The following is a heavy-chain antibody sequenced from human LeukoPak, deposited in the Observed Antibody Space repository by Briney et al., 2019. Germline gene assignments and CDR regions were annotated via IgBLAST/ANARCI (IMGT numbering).Heavy chain of an antibody. CDR3: ATVSGYDWYFDL. CDR2: IYHSGST. CDR1: GYSISSGYY. Sequence: PSETLSLTCTVSGYSISSGYYWGWIRQPPGKGLEWIGSIYHSGSTYYNPSLKSRVTISVDTSKNQFSLKLSSVTAADTAVYYCATVSGYDWYFDLWGRGTLVTVSS. V-gene: IGHV4-38-2*02. J-gene: IGHJ2*01. D-gene: IGHD6-25*01.